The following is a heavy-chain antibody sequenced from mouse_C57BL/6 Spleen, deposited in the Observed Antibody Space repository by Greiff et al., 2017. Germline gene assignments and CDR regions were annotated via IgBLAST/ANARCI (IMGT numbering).Heavy chain of an antibody. CDR3: ARNWVYYYAMDY. D-gene: IGHD4-1*01. Sequence: EVQLVESGGGLVKPGGSLKLSCAASEFTFRDYGMHWVRKAPEKGLEWVAYISSGSSTIYYADTVKGRFTISRDNAKNALFLQMTSLRSEDTAMYYCARNWVYYYAMDYWGQGTSVTVSS. J-gene: IGHJ4*01. V-gene: IGHV5-17*01. CDR2: ISSGSSTI. CDR1: EFTFRDYG.